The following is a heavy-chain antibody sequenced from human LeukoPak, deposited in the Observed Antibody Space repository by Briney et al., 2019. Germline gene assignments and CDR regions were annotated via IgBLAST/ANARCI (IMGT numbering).Heavy chain of an antibody. J-gene: IGHJ3*02. CDR2: ISGSGGST. CDR3: AKDLGHWNYAYPPDAFDI. CDR1: GFTFSSYA. Sequence: GGSLRLSCAASGFTFSSYAMSWVRQAPGKGLEWVSAISGSGGSTYYADSVKGRFTISRDNSKNTLYLQMNSLRAEDTAVYYCAKDLGHWNYAYPPDAFDIWGQGTMVTVSS. D-gene: IGHD1-7*01. V-gene: IGHV3-23*01.